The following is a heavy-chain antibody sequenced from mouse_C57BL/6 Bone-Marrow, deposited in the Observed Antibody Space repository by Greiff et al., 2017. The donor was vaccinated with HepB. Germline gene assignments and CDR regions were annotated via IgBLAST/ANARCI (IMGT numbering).Heavy chain of an antibody. CDR2: IYPGSGST. CDR1: GYTFTSYW. J-gene: IGHJ1*03. V-gene: IGHV1-55*01. CDR3: ARYQIPTVVDWYFDV. Sequence: QVQLQQPGAELVKPGASVKMSCKASGYTFTSYWITWVKQRPGQGLEWIGDIYPGSGSTNYNEKFKSKATLTVDTSSSTAYMQLSSLTSEDSAVYYCARYQIPTVVDWYFDVWGTGTTVTVSS. D-gene: IGHD1-1*01.